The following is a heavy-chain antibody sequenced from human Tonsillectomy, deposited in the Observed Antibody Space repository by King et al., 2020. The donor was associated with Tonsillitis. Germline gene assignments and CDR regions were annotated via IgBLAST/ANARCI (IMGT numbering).Heavy chain of an antibody. CDR1: GGSISSYY. D-gene: IGHD6-19*01. CDR2: IYHSGST. J-gene: IGHJ4*02. CDR3: ARDRGYSSGWLDY. Sequence: VQLQESGPGLVKPSETLSLTCTVSGGSISSYYWSWIRQPPGKGLEWIGYIYHSGSTNYNPSLKSRATISVDTSKNQFSLKLSSVTAADTAVYYCARDRGYSSGWLDYWGQGTLVTVSS. V-gene: IGHV4-59*01.